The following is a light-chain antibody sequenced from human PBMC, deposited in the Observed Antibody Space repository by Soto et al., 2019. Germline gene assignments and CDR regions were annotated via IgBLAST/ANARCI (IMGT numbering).Light chain of an antibody. J-gene: IGLJ1*01. CDR1: SSDVGGYNY. CDR3: SSYAGSNNLKV. CDR2: EVS. V-gene: IGLV2-8*01. Sequence: ALTHPPSASGSPGQSVTISCTGTSSDVGGYNYVSWYQQHPGKAPKLMIYEVSKRPSGVPDRFSGSKSGNTASLTVSGLQAEDEADYYCSSYAGSNNLKVFGTGTKVTVL.